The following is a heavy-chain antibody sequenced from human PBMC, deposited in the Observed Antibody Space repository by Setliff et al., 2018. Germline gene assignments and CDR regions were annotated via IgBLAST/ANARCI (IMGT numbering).Heavy chain of an antibody. CDR1: GYTFTSYA. CDR2: INAGNGNT. V-gene: IGHV1-3*01. D-gene: IGHD2-2*01. J-gene: IGHJ6*03. CDR3: ARDGFEIVVVPAAIYYYYYMDV. Sequence: ASVKVSCKASGYTFTSYAMHWVRQAPGQRLERMGWINAGNGNTKYSQKFQGRVTITRDTSAGTAYMELSSLRSEDTAVYYCARDGFEIVVVPAAIYYYYYMDVWGKGTTVTV.